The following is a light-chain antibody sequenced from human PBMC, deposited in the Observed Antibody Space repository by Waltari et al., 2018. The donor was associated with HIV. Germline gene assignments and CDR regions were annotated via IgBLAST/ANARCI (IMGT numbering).Light chain of an antibody. CDR1: QSITNY. Sequence: DIQMTQSPSSLSASVGDRVTITCRASQSITNYLTWYQQKPGKAPKLLIYAASSLQSGVPSRFSGSGSGTDFTLTISSLQPEDFATYYCQQSYSSSTWTFGQGTKVEIK. CDR2: AAS. V-gene: IGKV1-39*01. J-gene: IGKJ1*01. CDR3: QQSYSSSTWT.